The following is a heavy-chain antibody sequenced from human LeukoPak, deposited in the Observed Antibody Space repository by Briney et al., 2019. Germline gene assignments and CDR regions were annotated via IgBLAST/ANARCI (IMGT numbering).Heavy chain of an antibody. Sequence: PSETLSLTCTVSGGSMSSYYWSWIRQPPGKRLEWIGHIYTTGSTNYNPFPRSRVTISLDTSKNQFSLKLRSVTAADTAVYYCARTPWYTYHASWYGYYFDSWGQGALATVSS. CDR3: ARTPWYTYHASWYGYYFDS. D-gene: IGHD3-3*01. CDR1: GGSMSSYY. CDR2: IYTTGST. J-gene: IGHJ4*02. V-gene: IGHV4-4*09.